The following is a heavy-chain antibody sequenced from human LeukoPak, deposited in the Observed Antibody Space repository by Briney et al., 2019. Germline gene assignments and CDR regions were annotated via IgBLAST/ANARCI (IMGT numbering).Heavy chain of an antibody. Sequence: SETLSLTCNVSGGSISSNYWSWIRQPAGKGLEWIGRISTSGTTNYNPSLKSRVTMSVDTSKNQFSLKLSSVTAADTAVYYCAREDTATVRALGYWGQGTLVTVSS. D-gene: IGHD5-18*01. CDR3: AREDTATVRALGY. V-gene: IGHV4-4*07. CDR1: GGSISSNY. CDR2: ISTSGTT. J-gene: IGHJ4*02.